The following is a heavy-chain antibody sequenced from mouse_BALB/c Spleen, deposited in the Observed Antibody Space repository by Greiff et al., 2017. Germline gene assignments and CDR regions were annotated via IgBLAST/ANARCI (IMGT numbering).Heavy chain of an antibody. J-gene: IGHJ4*01. D-gene: IGHD2-4*01. V-gene: IGHV1-7*01. CDR1: GYTFTSYW. CDR3: ARLIRGYCAMDY. Sequence: VQLQQSGAALAKPGASVKMSCKASGYTFTSYWMHWVKQRPGHGLEWIGYINPSTGYTEYNQKFKDMATLTADKSSSTAYMQRSSLTSEDSAVYYCARLIRGYCAMDYWGQGTTVTVSS. CDR2: INPSTGYT.